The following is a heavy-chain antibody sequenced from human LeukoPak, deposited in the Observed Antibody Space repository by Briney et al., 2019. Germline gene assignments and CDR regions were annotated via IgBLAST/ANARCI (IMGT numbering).Heavy chain of an antibody. CDR3: ARDRGSSWYLDYYYGMDV. D-gene: IGHD6-13*01. J-gene: IGHJ6*02. Sequence: SETLSLTCTVSGGSISSSSYYWGWIRQPPGKGLEWIGSIYYSGSTYYNPSLKSRVTISVDTSKNQFSLKLSSVTAADTAVYYCARDRGSSWYLDYYYGMDVWGQGTTVTVSS. CDR2: IYYSGST. V-gene: IGHV4-39*07. CDR1: GGSISSSSYY.